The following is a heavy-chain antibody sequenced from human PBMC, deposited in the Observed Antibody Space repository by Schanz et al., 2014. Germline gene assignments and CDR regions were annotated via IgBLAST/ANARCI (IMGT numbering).Heavy chain of an antibody. V-gene: IGHV3-23*04. CDR3: AKDVRPVANTVHFYYMDV. CDR1: GITFSTYA. D-gene: IGHD6-19*01. Sequence: VQLVESGGGVVQPGRSLRLSCAASGITFSTYAMSWARQTPGKGLEWVSSITTGGNTYYRDSVKGRFIVSRDNSKNTLYLQMNSLRAEDTAVYYCAKDVRPVANTVHFYYMDVWGQGTTVTGSS. CDR2: ITTGGNT. J-gene: IGHJ6*02.